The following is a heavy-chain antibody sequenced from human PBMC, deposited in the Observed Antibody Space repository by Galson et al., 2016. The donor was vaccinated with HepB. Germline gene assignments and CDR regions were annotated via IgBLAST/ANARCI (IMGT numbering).Heavy chain of an antibody. J-gene: IGHJ4*02. CDR2: INYNGAAT. CDR3: ATWVTAHFDS. D-gene: IGHD1-14*01. CDR1: GFTFSNYG. V-gene: IGHV3-23*01. Sequence: SLRLSCAASGFTFSNYGINWVRQAPGKGLEWVSNINYNGAATHYADSVKGRFTISRDNSKNTLYVQMNSLRADDTAIYYCATWVTAHFDSWGQGTLVTVSS.